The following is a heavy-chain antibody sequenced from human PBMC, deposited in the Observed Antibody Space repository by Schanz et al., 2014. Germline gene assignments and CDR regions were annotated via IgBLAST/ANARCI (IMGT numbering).Heavy chain of an antibody. CDR2: LSGSGGST. V-gene: IGHV3-23*04. CDR1: GFTFSSYA. CDR3: AKQIHYDILTVTRN. D-gene: IGHD3-9*01. J-gene: IGHJ4*02. Sequence: EVQLVESGGGLVQPGGSLRLSCAASGFTFSSYAMSWVRQAPGKGLEWVSALSGSGGSTYYADSVKGRFTISRDNAKKTLSLQMISLRAEDTAVYYCAKQIHYDILTVTRNWGQGTLVTVSS.